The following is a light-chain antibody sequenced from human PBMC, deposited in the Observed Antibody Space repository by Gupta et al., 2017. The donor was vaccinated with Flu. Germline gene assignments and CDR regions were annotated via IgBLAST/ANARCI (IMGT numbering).Light chain of an antibody. V-gene: IGLV1-44*01. Sequence: SVLPQPPSASGTPGQRVTISCSGSSSNIGSNNVTWYHQLPGPAPKLLIYSNNRRPSGVPARFSGSNSATTATITISGLQAEGEADYYCAAGDDSQNCWVFGGGTKLTVL. CDR3: AAGDDSQNCWV. CDR2: SNN. J-gene: IGLJ3*02. CDR1: SSNIGSNN.